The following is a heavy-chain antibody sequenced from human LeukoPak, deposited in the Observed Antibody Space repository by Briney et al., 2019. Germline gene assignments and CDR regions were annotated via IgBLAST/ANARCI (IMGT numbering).Heavy chain of an antibody. CDR2: TYYSGST. D-gene: IGHD6-13*01. V-gene: IGHV4-59*01. J-gene: IGHJ5*02. CDR1: GGSISSYY. Sequence: SETLSLTCTVSGGSISSYYWSWIRQPPGKGLEWIGYTYYSGSTNYNPSLKSRVTISVDTSKNQFSLKLSSVTAADTAVYYCARVHSSSWYIWFDPWGQGTLVTVSS. CDR3: ARVHSSSWYIWFDP.